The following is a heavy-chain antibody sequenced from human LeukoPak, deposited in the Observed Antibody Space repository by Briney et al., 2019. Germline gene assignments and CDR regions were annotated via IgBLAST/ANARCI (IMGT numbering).Heavy chain of an antibody. Sequence: ASVKVSCKVSGYTLTELSMHWVRQAPGKGLEWMGGFDPEDGETIYAQKFQGRVTMTEDTSTDTAYMELSSLRSEDTAVYYCATDQKIFGVVGNYDAFDIWGQGTMVTVSS. CDR2: FDPEDGET. CDR1: GYTLTELS. D-gene: IGHD3-3*01. V-gene: IGHV1-24*01. CDR3: ATDQKIFGVVGNYDAFDI. J-gene: IGHJ3*02.